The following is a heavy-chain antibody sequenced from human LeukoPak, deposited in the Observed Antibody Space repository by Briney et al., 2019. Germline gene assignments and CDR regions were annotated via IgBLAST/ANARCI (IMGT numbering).Heavy chain of an antibody. Sequence: GESLKISCKGFGYSFTKSWIGWVRQMPGKGLEWMGIIYPGDSDTRYSPSFQGQVTISADKSISTAYLQWSSLKASDTAMYYCARLSGATVYYYYMDVWGKGTTVTVSS. V-gene: IGHV5-51*01. D-gene: IGHD1-26*01. CDR3: ARLSGATVYYYYMDV. CDR2: IYPGDSDT. CDR1: GYSFTKSW. J-gene: IGHJ6*03.